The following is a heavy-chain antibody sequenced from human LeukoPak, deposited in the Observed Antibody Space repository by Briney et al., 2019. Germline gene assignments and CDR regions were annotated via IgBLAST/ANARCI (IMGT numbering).Heavy chain of an antibody. D-gene: IGHD3-3*01. CDR2: IKQDGSEK. J-gene: IGHJ4*02. CDR1: GFTFSSYW. Sequence: GGSLRPSCAASGFTFSSYWMSWVRQAPGKGLEWVANIKQDGSEKYYVDSVKGRFTISRDNAKNSLYLQMSSLRAEDTAVYYCAREHNDFWSGYFDYWGQGTLVTVSS. CDR3: AREHNDFWSGYFDY. V-gene: IGHV3-7*01.